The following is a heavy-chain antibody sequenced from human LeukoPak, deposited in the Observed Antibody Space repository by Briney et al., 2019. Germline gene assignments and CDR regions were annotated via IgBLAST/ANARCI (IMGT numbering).Heavy chain of an antibody. V-gene: IGHV1-18*01. CDR1: GYTFTSYG. J-gene: IGHJ5*02. D-gene: IGHD6-19*01. CDR2: ISASNGNT. CDR3: ARDVGPIAVAEDNWFDP. Sequence: ASVKVSCKASGYTFTSYGISWVRQAPGQGLEWMGWISASNGNTNYAQKLQGRVTMTTDTSTSTAYMELRSLRSDDTAVYYCARDVGPIAVAEDNWFDPWGQGTLVPVSS.